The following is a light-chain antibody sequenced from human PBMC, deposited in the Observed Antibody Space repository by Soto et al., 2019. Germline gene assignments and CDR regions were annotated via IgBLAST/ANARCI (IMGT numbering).Light chain of an antibody. J-gene: IGLJ1*01. Sequence: QSALTQPASVSGSPGQSITISCTGTNSDVGGNNYVSWYQHHPGKAPKLIIYEVTNRPSGISTRFSASKSGNTASLTISGLQADDEGDYYCSSYRSIGSIVFGTGTKVTV. V-gene: IGLV2-14*01. CDR1: NSDVGGNNY. CDR2: EVT. CDR3: SSYRSIGSIV.